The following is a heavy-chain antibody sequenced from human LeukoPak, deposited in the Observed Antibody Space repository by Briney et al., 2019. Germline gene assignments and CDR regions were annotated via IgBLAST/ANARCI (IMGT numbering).Heavy chain of an antibody. CDR1: GFTFSSYE. Sequence: GGSLRLSSAASGFTFSSYEMDWVRQAPGKGLEWVSYSNGGGDNTRYAGSVKGRFTIARDNAKNSVYLQMNSLRAEDTAVYYCARYGAGSYAYYYGMDVWGQGTTVTVSS. D-gene: IGHD3-10*01. CDR2: SNGGGDNT. V-gene: IGHV3-48*03. J-gene: IGHJ6*02. CDR3: ARYGAGSYAYYYGMDV.